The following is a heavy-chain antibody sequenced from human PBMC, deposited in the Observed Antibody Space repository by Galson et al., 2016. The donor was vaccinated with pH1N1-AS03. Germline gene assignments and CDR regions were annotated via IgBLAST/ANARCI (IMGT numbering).Heavy chain of an antibody. D-gene: IGHD4-23*01. Sequence: SETLSLTCTVSGGSITNHYWSWLRQPAGVGVEWIGRIYSSGATYCNPALKSRVTMSVDTSKNQFSLKLTSVTAADTAVYYCARCGVSNSIDYWGQGTLVTVSS. V-gene: IGHV4-4*07. CDR2: IYSSGAT. J-gene: IGHJ4*02. CDR1: GGSITNHY. CDR3: ARCGVSNSIDY.